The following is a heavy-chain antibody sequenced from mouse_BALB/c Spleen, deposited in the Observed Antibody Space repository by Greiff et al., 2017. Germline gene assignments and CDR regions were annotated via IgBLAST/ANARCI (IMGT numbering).Heavy chain of an antibody. V-gene: IGHV8-12*01. CDR3: ARREPYRYAMDY. D-gene: IGHD2-10*01. Sequence: QVQLKESGPGILQPSQTLSLTCSFSGFSLSTSGMGVSWIRQPSGKGLEWLAHIYWDDDKRYNPSLKSRLTISKDTSSNQVFLKITSVDTADTATYYCARREPYRYAMDYWGQGTSVTVSS. CDR1: GFSLSTSGMG. J-gene: IGHJ4*01. CDR2: IYWDDDK.